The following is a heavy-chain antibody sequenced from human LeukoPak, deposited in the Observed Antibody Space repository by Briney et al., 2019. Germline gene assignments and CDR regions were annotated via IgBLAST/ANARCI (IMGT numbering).Heavy chain of an antibody. CDR3: ARPGSYSSGWYYFDY. CDR1: GFTFSSYW. J-gene: IGHJ4*02. Sequence: PGGSLRLSCAASGFTFSSYWMSWVRQAPGKGLEWVANIKQDGSEKYYVDSVKGRFTISRDNAKNSLYLRMNSLRAEDTAVYYCARPGSYSSGWYYFDYWGQGTLVTVSS. D-gene: IGHD6-19*01. CDR2: IKQDGSEK. V-gene: IGHV3-7*01.